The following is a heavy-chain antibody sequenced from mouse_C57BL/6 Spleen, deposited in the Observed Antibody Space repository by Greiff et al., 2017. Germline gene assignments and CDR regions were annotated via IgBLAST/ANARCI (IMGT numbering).Heavy chain of an antibody. CDR2: IDPENGDT. CDR3: TTKDFSLIDY. J-gene: IGHJ2*01. Sequence: VQLQQSGAELVRPGASVKLSCTASGFNIKDDYMHWVKQRPEQGLEWIGWIDPENGDTEYASKFQGKATITADTSSNTAYLQLSSLTSEDTAVYYCTTKDFSLIDYWGQGTTLTVSS. CDR1: GFNIKDDY. V-gene: IGHV14-4*01.